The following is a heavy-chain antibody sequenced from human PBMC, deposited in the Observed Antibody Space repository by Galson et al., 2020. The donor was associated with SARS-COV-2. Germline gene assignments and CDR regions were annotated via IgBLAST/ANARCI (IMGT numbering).Heavy chain of an antibody. V-gene: IGHV4-34*01. CDR1: GGSFSGYY. J-gene: IGHJ5*02. CDR2: INHSGSP. D-gene: IGHD3-22*01. Sequence: RSQASETLSLTCAVYGGSFSGYYWSWIRQPPGKGLEWIGEINHSGSPNYNPSLKSRVTISVDTSKNQFSLKLSSVTAADTAVYYFARVGDYYDSSGYYWFDPWGQGTLVTVSS. CDR3: ARVGDYYDSSGYYWFDP.